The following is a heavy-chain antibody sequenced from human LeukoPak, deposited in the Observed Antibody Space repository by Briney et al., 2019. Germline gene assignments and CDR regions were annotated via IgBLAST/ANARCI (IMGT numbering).Heavy chain of an antibody. D-gene: IGHD3-16*01. CDR3: ARRWVYDKRAFDA. Sequence: SETLSLTCTVSGGSISGTYYWSWIRQPPGKGLEWIGYIYYTGTTDSNPSLKSRVTISLDTSKNQFSLHLSPVTAADTAVYYCARRWVYDKRAFDAWGQGTMVTVSS. V-gene: IGHV4-59*08. J-gene: IGHJ3*01. CDR2: IYYTGTT. CDR1: GGSISGTYY.